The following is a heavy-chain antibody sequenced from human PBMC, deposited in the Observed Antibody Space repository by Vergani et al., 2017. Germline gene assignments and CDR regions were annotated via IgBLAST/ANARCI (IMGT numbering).Heavy chain of an antibody. J-gene: IGHJ3*02. CDR3: ARRTGESDAFDI. CDR2: ISGSGGST. D-gene: IGHD4-17*01. V-gene: IGHV3-23*04. Sequence: EVQLVESGGGLVQPGGSLRLSCAASGFTFRSYAMSWVRQAPGKGLEWVSAISGSGGSTYYADSVKGRFTISRDKSKNTLYLQMNSLRAEDTAVYYCARRTGESDAFDIWGQGTMVTVSS. CDR1: GFTFRSYA.